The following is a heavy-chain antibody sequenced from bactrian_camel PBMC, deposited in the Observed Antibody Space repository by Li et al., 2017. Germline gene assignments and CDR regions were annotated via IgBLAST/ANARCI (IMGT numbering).Heavy chain of an antibody. V-gene: IGHV3S40*01. J-gene: IGHJ4*01. CDR2: FYRRTGST. D-gene: IGHD2*01. Sequence: DVQLVESGGGSVQAGGSLKLSCGISGSPQVRECMGWFRQAPGKEVEGVAAFYRRTGSTVYADSVKGRFTISQDNAKATVYLQMNSLTPEDTALYYCAASRADGSCQRRDLVTYWGQGTQVTVS. CDR1: GSPQVREC. CDR3: AASRADGSCQRRDLVTY.